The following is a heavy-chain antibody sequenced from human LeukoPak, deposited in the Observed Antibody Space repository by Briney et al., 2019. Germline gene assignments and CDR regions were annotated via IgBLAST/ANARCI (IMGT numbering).Heavy chain of an antibody. D-gene: IGHD6-13*01. CDR1: GGSFSGYY. CDR2: INHSGST. Sequence: PSETLSLTCAVYGGSFSGYYWSWIRQPPGKGLEWIGEINHSGSTNYNPSLKSRVTISVDTSKNQFSLKLSSVTAADTAVYYYARGGRYSSSWYGDRYYYYYGMDVWGQGTTVTVSS. J-gene: IGHJ6*02. V-gene: IGHV4-34*01. CDR3: ARGGRYSSSWYGDRYYYYYGMDV.